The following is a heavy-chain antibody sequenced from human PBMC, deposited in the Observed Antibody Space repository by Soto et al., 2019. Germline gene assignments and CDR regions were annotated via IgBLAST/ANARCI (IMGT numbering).Heavy chain of an antibody. CDR2: ITSSGSYV. V-gene: IGHV3-21*01. CDR1: GFTFSRNT. D-gene: IGHD3-3*02. J-gene: IGHJ6*02. CDR3: VKDEGIEAMDV. Sequence: VGSLRLSCVTSGFTFSRNTMNWVRQAPGKGLEWVASITSSGSYVYYADSVKGRFSASRDNAKNSLSLQMDSLRPDDTAIYFCVKDEGIEAMDVWGQGTTVTVSS.